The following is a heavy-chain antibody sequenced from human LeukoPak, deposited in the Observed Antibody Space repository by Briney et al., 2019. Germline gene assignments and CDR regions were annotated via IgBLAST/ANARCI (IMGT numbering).Heavy chain of an antibody. Sequence: GGSLRLSCAASGFTFSSSSMNWVRQAPGKGLEWVSYITASSSTEYYADSVKGRFTISRDNAKNSLYLQMNSLRAEDTAVYYCARAGILWGDYWGQGTLVTVSS. CDR3: ARAGILWGDY. CDR1: GFTFSSSS. V-gene: IGHV3-48*04. D-gene: IGHD2-15*01. J-gene: IGHJ4*02. CDR2: ITASSSTE.